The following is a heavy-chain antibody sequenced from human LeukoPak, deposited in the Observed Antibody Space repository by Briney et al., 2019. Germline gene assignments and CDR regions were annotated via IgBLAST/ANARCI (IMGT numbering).Heavy chain of an antibody. Sequence: ASVKVSCKVSGYTLTELSMHWVRQAPGKGLEWMGGFDPKDGETIYAQKFQGRVTMTEDTSTDTAYMELSSLRSEDTAVYYCATVTGTTFDFDYWGQGTLVTVSS. D-gene: IGHD1-7*01. V-gene: IGHV1-24*01. J-gene: IGHJ4*02. CDR1: GYTLTELS. CDR3: ATVTGTTFDFDY. CDR2: FDPKDGET.